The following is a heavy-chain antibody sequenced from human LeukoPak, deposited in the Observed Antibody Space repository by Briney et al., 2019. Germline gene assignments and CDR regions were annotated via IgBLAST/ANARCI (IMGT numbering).Heavy chain of an antibody. CDR1: GYSFTIYW. V-gene: IGHV5-51*01. CDR3: TRRGYYDFWSDY. CDR2: IYPGDSDT. J-gene: IGHJ4*02. D-gene: IGHD3-3*01. Sequence: PGESLKISCKGSGYSFTIYWIGWVRQMPGKGLEWMGIIYPGDSDTRYSPSFQGQVTLSADKSISTAYLQWSSLKASDTAIYYCTRRGYYDFWSDYWGQGTLVTVSS.